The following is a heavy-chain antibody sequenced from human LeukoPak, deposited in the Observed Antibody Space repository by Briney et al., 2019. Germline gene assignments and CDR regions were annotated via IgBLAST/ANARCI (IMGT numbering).Heavy chain of an antibody. D-gene: IGHD5-18*01. CDR1: GGSISSGDYY. Sequence: SQNLSLTCTVSGGSISSGDYYWSWIRQPPGKGLEWIGYIYYSGSTYYNPSLKSRVTISEDTSKNQFSLKLSSVTAADTAVYYCARRDTAMVNFDYWGQGTLVTVSS. J-gene: IGHJ4*02. V-gene: IGHV4-30-4*08. CDR3: ARRDTAMVNFDY. CDR2: IYYSGST.